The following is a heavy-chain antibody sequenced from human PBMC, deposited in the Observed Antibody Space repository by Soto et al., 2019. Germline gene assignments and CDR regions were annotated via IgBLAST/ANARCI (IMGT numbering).Heavy chain of an antibody. CDR2: ISYDGSNK. Sequence: AGGSLRLSCAASGFTFSSYGMHWVRQAPGKGLEWVAVISYDGSNKYYADFVKGRFTISRDNSKNTLYLQMNSLRAEDTAVYYCAKETRGYGMDVWGQGTTVTVSS. CDR3: AKETRGYGMDV. V-gene: IGHV3-30*18. J-gene: IGHJ6*02. D-gene: IGHD5-12*01. CDR1: GFTFSSYG.